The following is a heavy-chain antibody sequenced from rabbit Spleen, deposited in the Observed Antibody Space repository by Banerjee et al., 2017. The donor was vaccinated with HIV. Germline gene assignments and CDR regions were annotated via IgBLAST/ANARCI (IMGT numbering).Heavy chain of an antibody. CDR1: GFDFSSYG. Sequence: QEQLVESGGGLVQPGGSLKLSCKASGFDFSSYGVSWVRQAPGKGLEWIGYIVTGTDGRTWYASWAKGRFTISKTSSTTVTLQMTSLTVADTATYFCAGDTGTSFSSYGMDLWGQGTLVTVS. D-gene: IGHD7-1*01. V-gene: IGHV1S45*01. CDR3: AGDTGTSFSSYGMDL. J-gene: IGHJ6*01. CDR2: IVTGTDGRT.